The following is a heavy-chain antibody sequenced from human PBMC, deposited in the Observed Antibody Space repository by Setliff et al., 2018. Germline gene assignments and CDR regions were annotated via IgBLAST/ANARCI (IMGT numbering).Heavy chain of an antibody. V-gene: IGHV4-34*01. CDR3: ARDVYDFRTGQGGP. CDR1: GDSFSDYY. D-gene: IGHD3-3*01. CDR2: INHRGST. J-gene: IGHJ5*02. Sequence: SETLSLTCAVYGDSFSDYYWSWIRQPPGKGLEWIEEINHRGSTNYSPSLRSRVTIAVDTSKNQFSLNLSPVTAADTAVYFCARDVYDFRTGQGGPWGQGTRVTVSS.